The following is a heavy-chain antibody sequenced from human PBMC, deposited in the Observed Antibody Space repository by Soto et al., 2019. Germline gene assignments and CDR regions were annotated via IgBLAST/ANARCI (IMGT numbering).Heavy chain of an antibody. CDR1: GGSISSYY. CDR3: ARVNPGIRFLEWLPTHYYYMDV. D-gene: IGHD3-3*01. CDR2: IYYSGST. Sequence: TSETLSLTCTVSGGSISSYYWSWIRQPPGKGLEWIGYIYYSGSTNYNPSLKSRVTISVDTSKNQFSLKLSSVTAADTAVYYCARVNPGIRFLEWLPTHYYYMDVWGKGTTVTVSS. V-gene: IGHV4-59*01. J-gene: IGHJ6*03.